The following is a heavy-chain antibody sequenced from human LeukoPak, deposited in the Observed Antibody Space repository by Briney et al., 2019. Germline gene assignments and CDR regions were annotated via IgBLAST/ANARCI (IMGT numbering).Heavy chain of an antibody. V-gene: IGHV4-39*01. CDR2: IYYTGNT. J-gene: IGHJ3*02. CDR3: ARRGYYSGRFDI. D-gene: IGHD2-15*01. CDR1: GGSIVTSDYY. Sequence: SETLSPTCTVSGGSIVTSDYYWGWIRLPPGKGLEFIGTIYYTGNTYYNPSLKSRLTIAIDTSKTQFSLKLNSATAADTAVYYCARRGYYSGRFDIWGQGTLVTVSS.